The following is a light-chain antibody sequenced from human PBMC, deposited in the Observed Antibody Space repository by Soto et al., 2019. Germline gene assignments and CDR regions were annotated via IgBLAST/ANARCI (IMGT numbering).Light chain of an antibody. J-gene: IGKJ3*01. V-gene: IGKV3-20*01. CDR2: GAS. CDR3: QQYGCSPPFT. Sequence: EIVLTQSPGTLSLSPGERATLSCRASQSVSSSYLAWYQQKPGQAPRLLIHGASSRTTGIPDRFSGSESGNDFTLTISRVEPEDFAVYYCQQYGCSPPFTFGPCTKVDIK. CDR1: QSVSSSY.